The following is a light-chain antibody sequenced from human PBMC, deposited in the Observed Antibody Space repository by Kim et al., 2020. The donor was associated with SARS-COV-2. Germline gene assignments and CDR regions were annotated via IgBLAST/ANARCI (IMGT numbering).Light chain of an antibody. CDR2: GDT. J-gene: IGLJ3*02. CDR3: QSFDTSLRRWV. Sequence: QPVLTQPPSMSAAPGQRVTISCTETTSNLGADFVVHWYQHIPGTAPKLLIYGDTHRPSGVPDRFSGSRSGTSASLAITGLQAEDEAHYYCQSFDTSLRRWVFGGGTQLTVL. V-gene: IGLV1-40*01. CDR1: TSNLGADFV.